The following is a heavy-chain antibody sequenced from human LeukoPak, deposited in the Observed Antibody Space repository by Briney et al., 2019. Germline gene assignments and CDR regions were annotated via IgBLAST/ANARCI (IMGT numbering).Heavy chain of an antibody. D-gene: IGHD3-22*01. CDR1: GYSFTSYW. J-gene: IGHJ4*02. V-gene: IGHV5-51*01. CDR2: IYPGSSDT. Sequence: GESLKISCQGSGYSFTSYWSGWLRQMPGKGLEWMGIIYPGSSDTRYSQSFQGKVTISADKSISTDYLQWSSLKASDTAMYYCARQVSLAGSSGYYYYWGQGTLVTVSS. CDR3: ARQVSLAGSSGYYYY.